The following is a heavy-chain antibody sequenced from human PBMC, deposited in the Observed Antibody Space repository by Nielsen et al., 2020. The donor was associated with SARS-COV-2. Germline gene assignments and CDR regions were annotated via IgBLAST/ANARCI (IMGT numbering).Heavy chain of an antibody. CDR3: ARGARRDFYGMDV. Sequence: SEPLSLTCTVSGGSISSYYWRWIRQPPGKGLEWIGYIYYSGSTNYNPSLKSRVTISVDTSKNQFSLKLNSVTAADTAVYYCARGARRDFYGMDVWGQGTTVTVAS. CDR1: GGSISSYY. CDR2: IYYSGST. J-gene: IGHJ6*02. V-gene: IGHV4-59*13.